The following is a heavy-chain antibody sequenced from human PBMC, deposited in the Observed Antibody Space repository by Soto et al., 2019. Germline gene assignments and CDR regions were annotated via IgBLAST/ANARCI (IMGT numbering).Heavy chain of an antibody. D-gene: IGHD1-20*01. CDR2: ISGSGTNI. CDR3: TRGYLYNI. Sequence: GGSLRLSCAASGFTFSSYDMNWVRQAPGKGLEWVSYISGSGTNIYYADSVKGRFTLSRDNAKNSLYLQMNSLRAEDTAVYYCTRGYLYNIWGQGTLVTVSS. V-gene: IGHV3-48*03. CDR1: GFTFSSYD. J-gene: IGHJ4*02.